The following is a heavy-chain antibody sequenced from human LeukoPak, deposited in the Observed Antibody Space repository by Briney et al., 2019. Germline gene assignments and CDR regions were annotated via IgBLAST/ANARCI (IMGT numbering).Heavy chain of an antibody. Sequence: NPSETLSLTCTASGGSISSYYWSWIRQPAGKGLEWIGRIYTSGSTYYNPSLKSRVTMSVDTSKNQFSLKLSSVTAADTAVYYCARGLLWFGELGNWFDPWGQGTLVTVSS. V-gene: IGHV4-4*07. CDR3: ARGLLWFGELGNWFDP. J-gene: IGHJ5*02. CDR1: GGSISSYY. CDR2: IYTSGST. D-gene: IGHD3-10*01.